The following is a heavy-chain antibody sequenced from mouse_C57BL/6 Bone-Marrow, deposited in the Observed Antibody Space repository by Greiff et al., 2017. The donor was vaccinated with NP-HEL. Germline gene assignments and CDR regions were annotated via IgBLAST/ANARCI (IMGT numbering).Heavy chain of an antibody. CDR1: GYTFTDYN. D-gene: IGHD2-3*01. Sequence: EVQLQQSGPELVKPGASVKIPCKASGYTFTDYNMDWVKQSHGKSLEWIGDINPNNGGTIYNQKFKGKATLTVDKSSSTAYMGLRSLTSEDTAVYYCARRGYDGYYPRYFDYWGQGTTLTVSS. V-gene: IGHV1-18*01. CDR2: INPNNGGT. J-gene: IGHJ2*01. CDR3: ARRGYDGYYPRYFDY.